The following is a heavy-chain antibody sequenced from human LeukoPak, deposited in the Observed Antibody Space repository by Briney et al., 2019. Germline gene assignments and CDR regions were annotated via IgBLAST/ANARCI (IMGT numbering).Heavy chain of an antibody. CDR2: ISSSSSTI. CDR1: GFTFSSYS. J-gene: IGHJ5*02. CDR3: VREAVNDYGDYVFWFDP. D-gene: IGHD4-17*01. V-gene: IGHV3-48*02. Sequence: GGSLRLSCAASGFTFSSYSMNWVRQAPGKGLEWVSYISSSSSTIYYADSVKGRFTISRDNAENSLYLQMNSLRDEDTAVYYCVREAVNDYGDYVFWFDPWGQGTLVTASS.